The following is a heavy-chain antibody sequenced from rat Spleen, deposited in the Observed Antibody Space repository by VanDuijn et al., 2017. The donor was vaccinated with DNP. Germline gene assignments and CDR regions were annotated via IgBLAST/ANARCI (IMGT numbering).Heavy chain of an antibody. V-gene: IGHV3-1*01. J-gene: IGHJ2*01. D-gene: IGHD1-6*01. Sequence: EVQLQESGPGLVKPSQSLSLTCSVTGYSITSNYWGWIRKFPGDKMEWIGYINHSGNTGYNPSLKSRISITRDTSKNQFFLHLSSVTTEDTATYYCTRGDILRSFDYWGQGVMVTVSS. CDR1: GYSITSNY. CDR2: INHSGNT. CDR3: TRGDILRSFDY.